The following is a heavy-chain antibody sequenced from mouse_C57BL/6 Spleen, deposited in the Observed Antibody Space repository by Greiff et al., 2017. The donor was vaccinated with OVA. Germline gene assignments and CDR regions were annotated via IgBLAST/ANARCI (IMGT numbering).Heavy chain of an antibody. CDR3: ARWWESGYLDY. CDR2: IYPSDSET. Sequence: QVQLQQPGAELVRPGSSVKLSCKASGYTFTSYWMDWVKQRPGQGLEWIGNIYPSDSETHYNQKFKDKATLTVAKSSSTAYMQLSSLTSEDSAVYYCARWWESGYLDYWGQGTTLTVSS. CDR1: GYTFTSYW. D-gene: IGHD1-1*02. J-gene: IGHJ2*01. V-gene: IGHV1-61*01.